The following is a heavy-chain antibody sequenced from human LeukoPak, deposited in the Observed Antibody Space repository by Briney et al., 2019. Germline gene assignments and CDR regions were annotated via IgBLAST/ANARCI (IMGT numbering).Heavy chain of an antibody. CDR1: GFTFSSYE. CDR2: ITSSGNTM. Sequence: GGSLRLSCAASGFTFSSYEMNWVRQAPGKGLEWVSFITSSGNTMYYADSVKGRFTISRDNAKNSLYLQMNSLRADDTAVYYCARLRSKYWFDPWGQGALVTVSS. D-gene: IGHD4-11*01. V-gene: IGHV3-48*03. J-gene: IGHJ5*02. CDR3: ARLRSKYWFDP.